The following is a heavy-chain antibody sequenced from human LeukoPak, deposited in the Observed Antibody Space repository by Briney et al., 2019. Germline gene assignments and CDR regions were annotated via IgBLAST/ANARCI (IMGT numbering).Heavy chain of an antibody. CDR1: GFTVSNSN. Sequence: GGSLRLSCSASGFTVSNSNMNWVRQAPGKGLEWISVIYSGGSTHYADSVKGRFTISRDNSKNTLFLQMNSLRAEDTAAYYCAKEEQQFDYFDYWGQGTLVTVSS. D-gene: IGHD6-6*01. CDR2: IYSGGST. CDR3: AKEEQQFDYFDY. J-gene: IGHJ4*02. V-gene: IGHV3-53*01.